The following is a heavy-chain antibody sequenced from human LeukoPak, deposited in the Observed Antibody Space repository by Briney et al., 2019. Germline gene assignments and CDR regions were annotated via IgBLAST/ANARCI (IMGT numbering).Heavy chain of an antibody. V-gene: IGHV3-30*19. Sequence: GGSLRLSCAASGFTFSSYGMQWVRQAPGKGLEWVAVTSHDENNKYYADSVKGRFTISRDNSKNTLYLQMNSLRIEDTALYYCAKDVFGGIDYWGEGTLVTVSS. CDR1: GFTFSSYG. D-gene: IGHD3-10*01. CDR3: AKDVFGGIDY. J-gene: IGHJ4*02. CDR2: TSHDENNK.